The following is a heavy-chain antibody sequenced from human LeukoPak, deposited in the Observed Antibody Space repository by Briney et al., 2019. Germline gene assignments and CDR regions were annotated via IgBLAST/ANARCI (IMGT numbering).Heavy chain of an antibody. CDR1: GFTFSDYY. D-gene: IGHD2-15*01. J-gene: IGHJ5*02. CDR2: ITNTGSTI. V-gene: IGHV3-11*04. Sequence: PGGSLRLSCVVSGFTFSDYYMSWIRQAPGKGLEWIPYITNTGSTIKYADSVRGRFTISRDNAKNSLYLQLNSLRAEDTAVYYCARNLGYCSGENCYYFAPWGQGTLVTVSS. CDR3: ARNLGYCSGENCYYFAP.